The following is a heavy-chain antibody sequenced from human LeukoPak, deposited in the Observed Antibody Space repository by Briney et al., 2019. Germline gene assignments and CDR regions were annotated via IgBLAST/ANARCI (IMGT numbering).Heavy chain of an antibody. CDR1: GFSFSNFS. CDR3: ARSSGHNL. J-gene: IGHJ4*02. V-gene: IGHV3-48*01. CDR2: ISRRSTTI. D-gene: IGHD3-22*01. Sequence: PGGSLRLSCEASGFSFSNFSMHWVRQAPGEGLEWLPYISRRSTTIYYAASVKGRFTISRDNAEKSLYLQMNSLRVEDTAVYFCARSSGHNLWGRGTLVTVSS.